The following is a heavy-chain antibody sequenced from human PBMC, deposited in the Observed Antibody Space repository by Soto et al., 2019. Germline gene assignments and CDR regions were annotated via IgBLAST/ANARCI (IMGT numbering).Heavy chain of an antibody. V-gene: IGHV3-30*18. CDR2: ISYDGSNK. Sequence: GGSLRLSCAASGFTFSSYGMHWVRQAPGKGLEWVAVISYDGSNKYYADSVKGRFTISRDNSKNTLYLQMNSLRAEDTAVYYCAKDRFIIEWFGGEHYFDYWGQGTLVTVSS. J-gene: IGHJ4*02. D-gene: IGHD3-10*01. CDR1: GFTFSSYG. CDR3: AKDRFIIEWFGGEHYFDY.